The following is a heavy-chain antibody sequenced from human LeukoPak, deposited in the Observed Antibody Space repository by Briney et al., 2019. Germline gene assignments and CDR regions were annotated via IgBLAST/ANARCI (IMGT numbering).Heavy chain of an antibody. CDR2: IKSDGST. CDR3: ARAPSEIGGYYPEYFRH. V-gene: IGHV3-74*01. D-gene: IGHD3-22*01. CDR1: GFTFSTYW. J-gene: IGHJ1*01. Sequence: PGGSLRLSCAASGFTFSTYWMHWVRQAPGKGLVWVSRIKSDGSTNYADSVKGRFTISRDNAKNTVSLQMNSLRPKDTGVYYCARAPSEIGGYYPEYFRHWGQGTLVTVSS.